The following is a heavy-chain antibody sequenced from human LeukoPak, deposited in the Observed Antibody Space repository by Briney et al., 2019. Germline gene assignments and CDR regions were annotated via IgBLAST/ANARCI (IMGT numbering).Heavy chain of an antibody. D-gene: IGHD4-17*01. CDR2: INSSSSYI. CDR1: GFTFSSYS. CDR3: ARDGELYGDYGAFDI. Sequence: GGSLRLSCAASGFTFSSYSMNWVRQAPGKGLEWVSSINSSSSYIYYADSVKGRFTISRDNAKNSLYLQMNSLRAEDTAVYYCARDGELYGDYGAFDIWGQGTMVTVSS. J-gene: IGHJ3*02. V-gene: IGHV3-21*01.